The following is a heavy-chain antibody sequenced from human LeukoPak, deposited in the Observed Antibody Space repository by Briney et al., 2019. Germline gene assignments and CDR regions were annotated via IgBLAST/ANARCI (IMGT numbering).Heavy chain of an antibody. Sequence: GGSLRLSCAASGFTVSSNYMSWVRQAPGKGLGWVSVIYSGGSTYYADSVKGRFTISRDNSKNTLYLQMNSLRAEDTAVYYCAKVVVAAAGPRYYYGMDVWGQGTTVTVSS. J-gene: IGHJ6*02. CDR3: AKVVVAAAGPRYYYGMDV. D-gene: IGHD6-13*01. CDR2: IYSGGST. CDR1: GFTVSSNY. V-gene: IGHV3-66*01.